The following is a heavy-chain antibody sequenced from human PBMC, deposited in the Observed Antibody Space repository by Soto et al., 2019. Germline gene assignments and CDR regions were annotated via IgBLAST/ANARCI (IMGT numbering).Heavy chain of an antibody. CDR1: GGSISSGGYY. Sequence: SETLSLTCTVSGGSISSGGYYWSWIRQHPGKGLEWIGYIYYSGSTYYNPSLKSRVTISVDTSKNQFSLKLSSVTAADTAVYYCARGREVVVPAAISDYYYGMDVWGQGTTVTSP. J-gene: IGHJ6*02. D-gene: IGHD2-2*02. CDR2: IYYSGST. V-gene: IGHV4-31*03. CDR3: ARGREVVVPAAISDYYYGMDV.